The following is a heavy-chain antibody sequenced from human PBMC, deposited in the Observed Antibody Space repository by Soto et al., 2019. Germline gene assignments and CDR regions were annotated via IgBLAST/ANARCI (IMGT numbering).Heavy chain of an antibody. CDR2: ISAYNGNT. D-gene: IGHD6-19*01. CDR3: ARVAVHRQGLVHAYLDY. CDR1: GYTFTSYG. Sequence: GASVKVSCKASGYTFTSYGISWVRQAPGQGLEWMGWISAYNGNTNYAQKLQGRVTMTTDTSTSTAYMELRSLRSDDTAVYDCARVAVHRQGLVHAYLDYWGQGTLVTVSS. J-gene: IGHJ4*02. V-gene: IGHV1-18*01.